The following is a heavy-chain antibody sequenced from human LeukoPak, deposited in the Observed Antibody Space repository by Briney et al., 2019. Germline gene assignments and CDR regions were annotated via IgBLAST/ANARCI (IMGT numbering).Heavy chain of an antibody. D-gene: IGHD3-22*01. CDR3: ASHIVTTTAVDY. J-gene: IGHJ4*02. Sequence: SETLSLTCTVSGGSISGYYWTWIRQSPGKGLEWLGYIHYSGSTNYNPSLKSRVTISVDTSKNQFSLKLSSVTAADTAVYYCASHIVTTTAVDYWGQGTLVTVSS. CDR2: IHYSGST. V-gene: IGHV4-59*08. CDR1: GGSISGYY.